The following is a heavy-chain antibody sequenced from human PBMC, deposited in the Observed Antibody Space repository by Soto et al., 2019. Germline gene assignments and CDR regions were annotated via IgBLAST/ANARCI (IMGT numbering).Heavy chain of an antibody. V-gene: IGHV3-30*18. CDR1: GFTFSSYG. CDR2: ISYDGSNK. J-gene: IGHJ5*02. D-gene: IGHD3-16*01. Sequence: PGGSLRLSCAASGFTFSSYGMHWVRQAPGKGLEWVAVISYDGSNKYYADSVKGRFIISRDNSKNTLYLQMNSLRAEDTAVYYCAKDLSRSIWGSKSFDPWGRGTLVTVSS. CDR3: AKDLSRSIWGSKSFDP.